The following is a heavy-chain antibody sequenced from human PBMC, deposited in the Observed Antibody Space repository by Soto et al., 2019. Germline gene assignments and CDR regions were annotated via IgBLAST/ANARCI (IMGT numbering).Heavy chain of an antibody. Sequence: QVQLVQSGAEVKKPGASVKVSCKASGYTFTSYGISWVRQAPGQGLEWMGWISAYNGNTNYAQKLQGRVTMTTDTSTSTAYMELRILISDDTAVYYCAIPGTRMAATLDAFDIWGKGTMVTVSS. CDR2: ISAYNGNT. J-gene: IGHJ3*02. V-gene: IGHV1-18*04. CDR3: AIPGTRMAATLDAFDI. CDR1: GYTFTSYG. D-gene: IGHD2-15*01.